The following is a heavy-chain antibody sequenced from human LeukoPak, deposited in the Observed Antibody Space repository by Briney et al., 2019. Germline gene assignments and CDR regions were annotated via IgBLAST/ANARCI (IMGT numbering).Heavy chain of an antibody. CDR3: ARGVWFGSAFDI. CDR1: GGSISGSSYY. CDR2: MYTSGST. V-gene: IGHV4-61*02. Sequence: TLSLTCTASGGSISGSSYYWNWIRQPAGKGLEWIGRMYTSGSTNYNPSLKSRVTISVDTSKNQFSLKLSFVTAADTAVYYCARGVWFGSAFDIWGQGTMVTVSS. J-gene: IGHJ3*02. D-gene: IGHD3-10*01.